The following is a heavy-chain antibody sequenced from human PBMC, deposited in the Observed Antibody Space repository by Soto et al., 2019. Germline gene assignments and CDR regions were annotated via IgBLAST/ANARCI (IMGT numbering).Heavy chain of an antibody. V-gene: IGHV3-74*01. Sequence: EVQLVESGGGLVQPGGSLRLSCAASGFTFSSYWMHWVRQAPGKGLVWVSRINSDGSSTSYADSVKGRFTISRDNAKNTLYLQINSLRAEDTAVYYCAREVPAAMPWFDPWGQGTLVTVSS. CDR2: INSDGSST. D-gene: IGHD2-2*01. CDR3: AREVPAAMPWFDP. J-gene: IGHJ5*02. CDR1: GFTFSSYW.